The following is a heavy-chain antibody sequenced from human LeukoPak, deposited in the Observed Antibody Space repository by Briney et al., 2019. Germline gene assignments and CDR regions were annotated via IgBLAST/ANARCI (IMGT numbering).Heavy chain of an antibody. D-gene: IGHD3-22*01. CDR3: AREESLRDSSGYYHYFDY. J-gene: IGHJ4*02. V-gene: IGHV3-21*01. CDR1: GFTFSNYI. Sequence: GGSLRLSCAASGFTFSNYIINWVRQAPGKGLEWVSSISSSSSYIYYADSVKGRFTVSRDNAKISLYLQMNSLRAEDTAVYYCAREESLRDSSGYYHYFDYWGQGTLVTVSS. CDR2: ISSSSSYI.